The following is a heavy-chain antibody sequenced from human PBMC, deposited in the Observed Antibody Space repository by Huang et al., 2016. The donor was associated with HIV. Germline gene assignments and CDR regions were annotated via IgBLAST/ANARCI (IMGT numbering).Heavy chain of an antibody. CDR1: GGSISSGGDS. J-gene: IGHJ3*02. D-gene: IGHD3-16*02. Sequence: QLQLQESGSGLVKPSQTLSLTCAVSGGSISSGGDSWSWIRQPPGKGLEWIGYIYHSGSTYYNPSRKSRVTISVDRSKSQFSLKLSSVTAADTAVYYCARAVIASFDIWGQGTMVTVSS. CDR2: IYHSGST. CDR3: ARAVIASFDI. V-gene: IGHV4-30-2*01.